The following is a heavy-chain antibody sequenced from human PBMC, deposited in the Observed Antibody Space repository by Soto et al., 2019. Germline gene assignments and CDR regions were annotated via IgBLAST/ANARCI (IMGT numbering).Heavy chain of an antibody. V-gene: IGHV1-69*02. CDR2: INPIVSMS. CDR1: GDTFSFYT. CDR3: AASYGSGYRAFDY. D-gene: IGHD3-10*01. Sequence: QVQLVQSGTEVKKPGSSVKVSCKASGDTFSFYTINWVRQAPGLGLEWVGRINPIVSMSNYAQKFQGRVSMTADKPTSTAYMDLRSLRSDDTAMYFCAASYGSGYRAFDYWGQGALVIVSS. J-gene: IGHJ4*02.